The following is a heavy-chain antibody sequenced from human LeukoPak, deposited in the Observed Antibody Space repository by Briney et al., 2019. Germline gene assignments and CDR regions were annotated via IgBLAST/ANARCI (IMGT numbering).Heavy chain of an antibody. CDR1: GGSISSYY. CDR3: AKSYYYASGLDY. Sequence: KPSETLSLTCTVSGGSISSYYWSWIRQPPGKGLEWIGHVYYSGSTNYNPSLKSRVTMSVDSSKSHFSLKLSSVTAADTAVYYCAKSYYYASGLDYWGQGTLVTVSS. D-gene: IGHD3-10*01. CDR2: VYYSGST. V-gene: IGHV4-59*08. J-gene: IGHJ4*02.